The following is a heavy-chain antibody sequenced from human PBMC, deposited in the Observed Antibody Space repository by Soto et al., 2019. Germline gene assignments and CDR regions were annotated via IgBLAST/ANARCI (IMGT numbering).Heavy chain of an antibody. D-gene: IGHD6-19*01. V-gene: IGHV4-34*01. CDR2: INHSVST. CDR3: ARTSKSDIWAGAYDI. CDR1: RACFSGFY. J-gene: IGHJ3*02. Sequence: RXESLSPASVVCRACFSGFYGSWIRPPPGKGLEWIGEINHSVSTNYKPSLKSRVTISGDMSKKQFSLKLSSVTAADTAVYHCARTSKSDIWAGAYDICGQRTMVTVSS.